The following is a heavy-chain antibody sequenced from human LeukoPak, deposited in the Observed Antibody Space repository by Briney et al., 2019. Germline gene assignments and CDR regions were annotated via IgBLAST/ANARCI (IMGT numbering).Heavy chain of an antibody. CDR1: GFPFSSYE. V-gene: IGHV3-48*03. CDR2: ISSSGSTI. Sequence: GGSLRPSCAASGFPFSSYEMNWVRQAPGKGLEWVSYISSSGSTIYYADSVKGRFTISRDNAKNSLYLQMNSLRAEDTAVYYCARAPGGYSYGTPNFDYWGQGTLVTVSS. J-gene: IGHJ4*02. D-gene: IGHD5-18*01. CDR3: ARAPGGYSYGTPNFDY.